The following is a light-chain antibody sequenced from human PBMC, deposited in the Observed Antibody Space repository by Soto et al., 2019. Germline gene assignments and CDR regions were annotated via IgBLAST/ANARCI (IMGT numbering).Light chain of an antibody. CDR3: QQRGNWPPT. J-gene: IGKJ3*01. V-gene: IGKV3-11*01. CDR2: DAS. Sequence: EIVLTQSPATLSLSPGERATLSCRASQSIGSFLAWYQQKPGQPPRLLIYDASNRATGIPGRFSGSGSGTDFTLTISSLEPEDFAFYYCQQRGNWPPTFGPLTKVNIK. CDR1: QSIGSF.